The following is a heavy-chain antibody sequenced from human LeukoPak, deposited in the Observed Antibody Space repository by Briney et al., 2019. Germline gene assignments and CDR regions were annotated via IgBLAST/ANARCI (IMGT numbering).Heavy chain of an antibody. CDR1: GGSISSYY. Sequence: PSETLSLTCTVSGGSISSYYWSWIRQPPGKGLEWIGYIYYSGSTNHNPSLKSRVIISVDTSKNQFSLKMSPVIAADTAVYYCARGDRLNAGTFDYWGQGTLVTVSS. CDR3: ARGDRLNAGTFDY. V-gene: IGHV4-59*01. CDR2: IYYSGST. D-gene: IGHD6-13*01. J-gene: IGHJ4*02.